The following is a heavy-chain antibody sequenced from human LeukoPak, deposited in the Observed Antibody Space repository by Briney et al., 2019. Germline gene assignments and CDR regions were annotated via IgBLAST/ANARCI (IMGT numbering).Heavy chain of an antibody. Sequence: GASVKVSCKASGGTFISYTISWVRQAPGQGLEWMGRIIPILGIANYAQKFQGRVTITADKSTSTAYMELSSLRSEDTAVYYCARGYCSGGSCYSFDPWGQEPWSPSPQ. D-gene: IGHD2-15*01. J-gene: IGHJ5*02. V-gene: IGHV1-69*02. CDR1: GGTFISYT. CDR3: ARGYCSGGSCYSFDP. CDR2: IIPILGIA.